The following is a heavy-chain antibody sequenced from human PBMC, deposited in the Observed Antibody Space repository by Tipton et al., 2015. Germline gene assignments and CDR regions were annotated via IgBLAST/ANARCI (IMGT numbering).Heavy chain of an antibody. CDR2: TSHSGGT. V-gene: IGHV4-31*11. Sequence: TLSLTCAVSGESFSKYYWSWIRQSPGKGLEWIGYTSHSGGTFYNPSLRSPFAISLDTSQNQFSLEVRSVTAADTAVYYCARVSYLNGRAFEIWGPGTLVTVSS. CDR1: GESFSKYY. CDR3: ARVSYLNGRAFEI. D-gene: IGHD3-16*02. J-gene: IGHJ3*02.